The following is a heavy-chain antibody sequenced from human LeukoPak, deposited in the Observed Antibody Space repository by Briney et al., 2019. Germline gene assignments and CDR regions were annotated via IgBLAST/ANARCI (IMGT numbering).Heavy chain of an antibody. CDR1: GGSISSSSYY. J-gene: IGHJ3*02. Sequence: KPSETLSLTCTVSGGSISSSSYYWGWIRQPPGKGLEWIGEINHSGSTNYNPSLKSRVTISVDTSKNQFSLKLSSVTAADTAVYYCARGHILGYQLPRRHAFDIWGQGTMVTVSS. D-gene: IGHD2-2*01. V-gene: IGHV4-39*07. CDR2: INHSGST. CDR3: ARGHILGYQLPRRHAFDI.